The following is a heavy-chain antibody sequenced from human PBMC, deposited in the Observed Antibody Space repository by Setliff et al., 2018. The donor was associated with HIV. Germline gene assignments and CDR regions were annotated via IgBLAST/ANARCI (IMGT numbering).Heavy chain of an antibody. CDR1: GDSVSSSNAA. D-gene: IGHD2-15*01. Sequence: PSQTLSLTCALSGDSVSSSNAAWNWIRQSPLRGLEWLGRTYDRSKWYFDYAVSVKSRIIINPDTSKNQFSLHLNSVTPEDTAVYNCARGSYVSVLLWGQGTLVTVSS. V-gene: IGHV6-1*01. J-gene: IGHJ4*02. CDR2: TYDRSKWYF. CDR3: ARGSYVSVLL.